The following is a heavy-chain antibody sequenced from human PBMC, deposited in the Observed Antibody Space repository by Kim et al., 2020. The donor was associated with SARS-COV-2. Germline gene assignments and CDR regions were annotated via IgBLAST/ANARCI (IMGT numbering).Heavy chain of an antibody. CDR2: VYHSGTT. V-gene: IGHV4-39*01. Sequence: ETLSLTCTVSGDSISSSFNYWGWIRQPPGKGLEWIGSVYHSGTTYDSPSLKSRVTVSVDTPKNEFSLKVTSVTAADTAVYFCARLPHDSSGYVDCWGQGILVTVSS. J-gene: IGHJ4*02. CDR1: GDSISSSFNY. CDR3: ARLPHDSSGYVDC. D-gene: IGHD3-22*01.